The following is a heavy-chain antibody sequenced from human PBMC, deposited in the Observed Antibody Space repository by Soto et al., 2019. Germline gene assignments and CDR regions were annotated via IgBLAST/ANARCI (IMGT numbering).Heavy chain of an antibody. CDR3: ARVLSDYIWGSYRPGQNDY. D-gene: IGHD3-16*02. Sequence: SETLSLTCAVYGGSFSGYYWSWIRQPPGKGLEWIGEINHSGSTNYNPSLKSRVTISVDTSKNQFSLKLSSVTAADTAVYYCARVLSDYIWGSYRPGQNDYWGQGTLVTVSS. CDR1: GGSFSGYY. J-gene: IGHJ4*02. V-gene: IGHV4-34*01. CDR2: INHSGST.